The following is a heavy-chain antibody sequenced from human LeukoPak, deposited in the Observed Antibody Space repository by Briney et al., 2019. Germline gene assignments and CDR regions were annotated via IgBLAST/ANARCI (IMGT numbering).Heavy chain of an antibody. CDR2: ISGSGGST. V-gene: IGHV3-23*01. J-gene: IGHJ4*02. CDR1: GFTFSSYA. D-gene: IGHD1-26*01. Sequence: PGGSLRLSCAASGFTFSSYAMSWVRQAPGKGLEWVSAISGSGGSTYYADSVKGRFTISRDNSKNTLYLQMNSLRAEDTAVYYCAKAHHQSGTYYYYLDYWGQGTLVTVSS. CDR3: AKAHHQSGTYYYYLDY.